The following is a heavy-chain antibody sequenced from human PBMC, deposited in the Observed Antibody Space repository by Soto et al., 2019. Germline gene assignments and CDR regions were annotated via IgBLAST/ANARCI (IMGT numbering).Heavy chain of an antibody. CDR1: GFTFSSYA. CDR2: ISVSGGST. Sequence: PGGSPRLSCAASGFTFSSYAMSWVRQAPGKGLEWVSTISVSGGSTYYADSVKGRFTISRDNSKNTLYLQMNSLRAEDTAVYYCAKDRDNSDYYYGMDVWGQGTTVTVSS. J-gene: IGHJ6*02. V-gene: IGHV3-23*01. CDR3: AKDRDNSDYYYGMDV. D-gene: IGHD1-20*01.